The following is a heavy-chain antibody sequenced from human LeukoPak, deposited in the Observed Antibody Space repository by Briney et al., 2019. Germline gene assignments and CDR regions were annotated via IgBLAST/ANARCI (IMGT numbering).Heavy chain of an antibody. CDR3: ARDGGTRLKYSFGYGDS. D-gene: IGHD3-22*01. Sequence: GGSLRLSCAASGFTFDDYAMHWVRQAPGKGLEWVSGISWNSGSIGYADSVKGRFTISRDNAKNSLYLQMNSLRAEDTAVYYCARDGGTRLKYSFGYGDSWGQGTLVTVSS. CDR1: GFTFDDYA. CDR2: ISWNSGSI. J-gene: IGHJ4*02. V-gene: IGHV3-9*01.